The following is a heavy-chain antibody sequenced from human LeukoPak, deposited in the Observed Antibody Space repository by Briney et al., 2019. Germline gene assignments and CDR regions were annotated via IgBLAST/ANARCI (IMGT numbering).Heavy chain of an antibody. Sequence: ASVKVSCKASGYTFTSYAMNWVRQAPGQGLEWMGWINTNTGNPTYAQGFTGRFVFSLDTSVSTAYLQISILKAEDTAVYYCARDEIDYYGSGSQPGGDAFDIWGQGTMVTVSS. CDR3: ARDEIDYYGSGSQPGGDAFDI. CDR2: INTNTGNP. CDR1: GYTFTSYA. V-gene: IGHV7-4-1*02. J-gene: IGHJ3*02. D-gene: IGHD3-10*01.